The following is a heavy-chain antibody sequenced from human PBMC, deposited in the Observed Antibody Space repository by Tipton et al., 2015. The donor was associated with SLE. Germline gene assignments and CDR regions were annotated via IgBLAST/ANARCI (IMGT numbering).Heavy chain of an antibody. CDR1: GDSLSSYC. Sequence: TLSLTCSVSGDSLSSYCWSWIRQSPGKGLEWIGYVYDRGTTNYNPSVMNRVVISLDRSENQFSLRLTSVTAADAAVYYCARDFVHCTTTSCYTGKFDRWGQGTQVTVSS. CDR3: ARDFVHCTTTSCYTGKFDR. D-gene: IGHD2-2*02. V-gene: IGHV4-59*01. J-gene: IGHJ5*02. CDR2: VYDRGTT.